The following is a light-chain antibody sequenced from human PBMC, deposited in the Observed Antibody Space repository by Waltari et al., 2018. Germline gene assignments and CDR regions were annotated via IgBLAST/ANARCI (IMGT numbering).Light chain of an antibody. CDR1: EDINKY. CDR2: DGS. CDR3: QQSYNPVLT. Sequence: DIQMTQSPSSLSASVGDRVTITCQASEDINKYLIWYQQKSGKAPKLLIYDGSTLETGIPSRFSGSGSGTHFTFTISSLQAEDVATYYCQQSYNPVLTFGGGTKVDIK. V-gene: IGKV1-33*01. J-gene: IGKJ4*01.